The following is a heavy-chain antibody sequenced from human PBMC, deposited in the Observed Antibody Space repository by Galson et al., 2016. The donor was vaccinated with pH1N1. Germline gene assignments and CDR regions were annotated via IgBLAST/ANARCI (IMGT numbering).Heavy chain of an antibody. CDR3: AIGRRPDYYYGMDV. V-gene: IGHV3-73*01. CDR1: GFTFSGSA. CDR2: IRGKAKNYAT. D-gene: IGHD2-2*01. J-gene: IGHJ6*02. Sequence: SLRLSCAASGFTFSGSAMHWFRQASGQGREWVGHIRGKAKNYATAYAASVKGRFTFSRDDANNRAFLQMNNLRPEDTAMYYCAIGRRPDYYYGMDVWGQGTTVTVSS.